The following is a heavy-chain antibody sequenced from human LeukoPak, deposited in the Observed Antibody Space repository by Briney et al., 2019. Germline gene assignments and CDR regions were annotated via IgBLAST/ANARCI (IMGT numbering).Heavy chain of an antibody. CDR3: ARDPGYCSSTSCYGGGYYGSRSEFYY. CDR2: ISSSSSYI. Sequence: GGSLRLSCAPSGFTFSSYSMNWVRQAPGKGLEWVSSISSSSSYIYYADSVKGRFTISRDNAKNSLYLQMNSLRAEDTAVYYCARDPGYCSSTSCYGGGYYGSRSEFYYWGQGTLVTVSS. V-gene: IGHV3-21*01. CDR1: GFTFSSYS. D-gene: IGHD2-2*01. J-gene: IGHJ4*02.